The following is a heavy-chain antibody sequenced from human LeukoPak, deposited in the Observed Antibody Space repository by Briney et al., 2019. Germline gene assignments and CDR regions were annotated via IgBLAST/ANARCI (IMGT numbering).Heavy chain of an antibody. V-gene: IGHV1-69*13. CDR1: GGTFSSYA. CDR2: IIPIFGTA. D-gene: IGHD1-26*01. Sequence: GASVKVSCKAPGGTFSSYAISWVRQAPGQGLEWMGGIIPIFGTANYAQKFQGRVTITADESTSTAYMELSSLRSEDTAVYYCAERGSYGYYFDYWGQGTLVTVSS. J-gene: IGHJ4*02. CDR3: AERGSYGYYFDY.